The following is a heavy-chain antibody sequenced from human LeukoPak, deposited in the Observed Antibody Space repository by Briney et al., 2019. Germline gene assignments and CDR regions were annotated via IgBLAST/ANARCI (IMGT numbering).Heavy chain of an antibody. CDR2: IYYSGST. V-gene: IGHV4-30-4*01. D-gene: IGHD3-22*01. J-gene: IGHJ3*02. CDR3: ARHGVEIVVGTYDAFDI. Sequence: KPSETLSLTCTVSGGSISSGDYYWSWIRQPPGKGLEWIGYIYYSGSTYYNPSLKSRVTISVDTSKNQFSLKLSSVTAADTAVYYCARHGVEIVVGTYDAFDIWGQGTMVTVSS. CDR1: GGSISSGDYY.